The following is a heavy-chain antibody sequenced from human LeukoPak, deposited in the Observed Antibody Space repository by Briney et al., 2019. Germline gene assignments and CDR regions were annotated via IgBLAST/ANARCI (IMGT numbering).Heavy chain of an antibody. CDR3: ARGYDTTGYFSY. D-gene: IGHD3-22*01. J-gene: IGHJ4*02. CDR1: GYTFTNYT. Sequence: ASGKVSCKASGYTFTNYTLNWVRQAPGQGLEWMGWIDTNTGNPTYAQGFIGRFVFSLDTSVITAYLQISSLKAEDTAVYYCARGYDTTGYFSYWGQGTLVAVSS. V-gene: IGHV7-4-1*02. CDR2: IDTNTGNP.